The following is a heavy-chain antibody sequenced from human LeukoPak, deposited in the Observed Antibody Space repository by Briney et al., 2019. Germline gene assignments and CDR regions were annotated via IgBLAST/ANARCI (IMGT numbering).Heavy chain of an antibody. CDR2: FKSKADGETI. V-gene: IGHV3-15*01. CDR1: GFTFTSAW. Sequence: AGGSLRLPCAASGFTFTSAWMSWVRQSPGKGLEWVGRFKSKADGETIDYAAPVKGRFTISRDDSTKTLYLLMNSLETDDTAVYFCITDIPGGGYPLDFWGQGTLVTVSS. CDR3: ITDIPGGGYPLDF. D-gene: IGHD3-16*02. J-gene: IGHJ4*02.